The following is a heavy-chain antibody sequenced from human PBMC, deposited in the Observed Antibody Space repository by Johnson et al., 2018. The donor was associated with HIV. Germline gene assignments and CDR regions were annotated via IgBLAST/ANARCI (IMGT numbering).Heavy chain of an antibody. V-gene: IGHV3-20*04. Sequence: VQLVESGGGVVRPGGSLRLSCAASGFTFDDYGMNWVRQAPGKGLEWVSSINWNGGSTAYADSVKGRFTISRDNAKNSLYLQMNSLRAEDTALYYCARGLQMTFGGVIAPPDVFDIWGQGTMVTVSS. CDR2: INWNGGST. CDR1: GFTFDDYG. CDR3: ARGLQMTFGGVIAPPDVFDI. D-gene: IGHD3-16*02. J-gene: IGHJ3*02.